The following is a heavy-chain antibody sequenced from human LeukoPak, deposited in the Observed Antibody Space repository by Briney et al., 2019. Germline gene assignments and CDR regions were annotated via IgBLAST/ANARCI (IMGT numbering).Heavy chain of an antibody. CDR2: INHSGSP. D-gene: IGHD3-10*01. CDR3: AGEMRVDYGMDV. V-gene: IGHV4-34*01. CDR1: GGSFSGYY. Sequence: SETLSLTCAVYGGSFSGYYWSWSRQPPGKGLEWIGEINHSGSPNYSPSLKRRVTISVDTSKNQFSLKLSSVTAADTAVYYCAGEMRVDYGMDVWGRGTTVTVSS. J-gene: IGHJ6*02.